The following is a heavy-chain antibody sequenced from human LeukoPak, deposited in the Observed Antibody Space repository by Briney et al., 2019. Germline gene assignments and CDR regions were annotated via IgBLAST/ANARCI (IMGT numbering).Heavy chain of an antibody. Sequence: SETLSLTCTVSGGSISSGGYYWRWIRQHRGRGLEWIGYIYYSGSTYYNPSLKSRITISVDTSKNQFSLKLSSVTAADTAVYYCARVRAQYCGGDCYTYYFDYWGQGTLVTVSS. J-gene: IGHJ4*02. V-gene: IGHV4-31*03. CDR2: IYYSGST. CDR1: GGSISSGGYY. D-gene: IGHD2-21*02. CDR3: ARVRAQYCGGDCYTYYFDY.